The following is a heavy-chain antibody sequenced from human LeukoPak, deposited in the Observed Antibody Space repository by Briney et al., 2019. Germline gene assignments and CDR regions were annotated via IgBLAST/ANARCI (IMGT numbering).Heavy chain of an antibody. V-gene: IGHV4-39*01. CDR2: INHSGST. CDR3: ARHVRRLQLLGVWFDP. CDR1: GGSISSSNFY. D-gene: IGHD2-2*01. Sequence: SETLSLTCTVSGGSISSSNFYWSWIRQPPGKGLEWIGEINHSGSTNYNPSLKSRVTISVDTSKNQFSLKLSSVTAADTAVYYCARHVRRLQLLGVWFDPWGQGTLVTVSS. J-gene: IGHJ5*02.